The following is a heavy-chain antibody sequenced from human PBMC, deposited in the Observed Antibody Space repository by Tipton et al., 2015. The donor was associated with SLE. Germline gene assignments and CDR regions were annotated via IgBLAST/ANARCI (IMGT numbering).Heavy chain of an antibody. CDR3: ATLCGGDCYENYDN. J-gene: IGHJ4*02. Sequence: TLSLTCTVSGASVSSASFYWSWIRQPPGKGLEWIGFSYFGGITNYNPSLKSRLTISVDMSKNQFSLKLSSVTAADTAVYYCATLCGGDCYENYDNWGQGIQFTVSS. CDR1: GASVSSASFY. D-gene: IGHD2-21*02. V-gene: IGHV4-61*01. CDR2: SYFGGIT.